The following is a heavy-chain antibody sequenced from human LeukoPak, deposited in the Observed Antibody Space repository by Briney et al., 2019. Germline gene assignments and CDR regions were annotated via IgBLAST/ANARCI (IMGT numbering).Heavy chain of an antibody. Sequence: GGSLRLSCAASGFTFSNYWMHWVRQAPGPGLVWVSRINRDGRSTNYADSVKSRFTISRDNANNTLYLQMNSLRAEDTAVYYCVRVDYGDYGSFYWGQGALVTVSS. CDR3: VRVDYGDYGSFY. J-gene: IGHJ4*02. D-gene: IGHD4-17*01. CDR1: GFTFSNYW. CDR2: INRDGRST. V-gene: IGHV3-74*01.